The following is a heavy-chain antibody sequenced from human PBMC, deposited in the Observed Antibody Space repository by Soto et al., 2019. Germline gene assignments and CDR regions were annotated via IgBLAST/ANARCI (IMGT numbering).Heavy chain of an antibody. J-gene: IGHJ6*02. V-gene: IGHV3-30*18. D-gene: IGHD5-18*01. CDR3: AKDRNMVNSDYGMDV. CDR2: ISYDGNNK. Sequence: QVQLVESGGGVVQPGRSLRLSCAASGFTFSSYGMHWVRQAPGKGLEWVAVISYDGNNKYYADSVKGRFTISRDNSKYTLFLQMNSLRAEDTAVFYCAKDRNMVNSDYGMDVWGQGTTSPSP. CDR1: GFTFSSYG.